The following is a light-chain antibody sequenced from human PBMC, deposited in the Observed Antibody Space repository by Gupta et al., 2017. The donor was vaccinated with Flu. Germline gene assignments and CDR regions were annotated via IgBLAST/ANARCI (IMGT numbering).Light chain of an antibody. V-gene: IGLV1-40*01. J-gene: IGLJ3*02. CDR3: QSYDSSLSGFWV. CDR2: GNS. CDR1: SSNIGAGYD. Sequence: QSVLTQPPSVSGAPGQRVPISCTGSSSNIGAGYDVHWYQQLPGTAPNLLIYGNSNRPSGVPDRFSGSKSGTSASLAITGLQAEDEADYYCQSYDSSLSGFWVFGGGTKLTVL.